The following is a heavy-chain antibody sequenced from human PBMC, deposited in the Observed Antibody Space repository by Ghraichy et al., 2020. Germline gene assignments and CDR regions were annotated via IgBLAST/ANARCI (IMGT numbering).Heavy chain of an antibody. CDR2: IYYSGST. CDR3: ARLGDDFLTGRTYWYFDL. J-gene: IGHJ2*01. D-gene: IGHD3-9*01. Sequence: SETLSLTCTVSGGSISNDYWSWIRQSPGKGLEWIGYIYYSGSTNYNPSLKSRVTISVDTSKNQFSLKLSSVTAADTAVYYCARLGDDFLTGRTYWYFDLWGRGTLVTVSS. CDR1: GGSISNDY. V-gene: IGHV4-59*08.